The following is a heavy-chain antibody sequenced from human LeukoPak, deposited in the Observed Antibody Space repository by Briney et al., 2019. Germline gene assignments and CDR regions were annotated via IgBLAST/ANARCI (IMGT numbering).Heavy chain of an antibody. J-gene: IGHJ6*02. CDR2: INHSGST. CDR1: GGSFSGYY. V-gene: IGHV4-34*01. Sequence: SETLSLTCAVYGGSFSGYYWSWIRQPPGKGLEWIGEINHSGSTNYNPSLKSQVTISVDTSKNQFSLKLSSVTAADTAVYYCARYCSSTSCPRFATWYYGMDVWGQGTTVTVSS. CDR3: ARYCSSTSCPRFATWYYGMDV. D-gene: IGHD2-2*01.